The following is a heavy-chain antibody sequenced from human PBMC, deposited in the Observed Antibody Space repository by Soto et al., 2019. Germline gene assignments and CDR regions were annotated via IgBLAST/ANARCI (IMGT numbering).Heavy chain of an antibody. CDR1: SGSISSGGYY. CDR3: ARGTFRGYSYGYYFEY. CDR2: IKHSGST. D-gene: IGHD5-18*01. Sequence: SDTLSLTCNVSSGSISSGGYYGTLIRQPPGKGLEWIGEIKHSGSTNYNPSLKSRVTISVDTSKNQFSLNLTSVTAADTAAYYCARGTFRGYSYGYYFEYWGQGALVTVSS. V-gene: IGHV4-39*07. J-gene: IGHJ4*02.